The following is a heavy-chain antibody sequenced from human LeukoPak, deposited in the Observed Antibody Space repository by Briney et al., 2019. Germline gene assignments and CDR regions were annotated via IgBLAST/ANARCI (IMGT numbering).Heavy chain of an antibody. D-gene: IGHD3-16*01. J-gene: IGHJ5*02. Sequence: PSQTLSLTCTVSGCSISSGDYEWRWIRQARGKGLEWIGYIYYRGNTYYNPSLKSRVTISVDTSKNQFSLKLSSVTAADTAVYYCARDRGGFEDNWFDPWGQGTLVTVSS. CDR2: IYYRGNT. CDR1: GCSISSGDYE. V-gene: IGHV4-30-4*01. CDR3: ARDRGGFEDNWFDP.